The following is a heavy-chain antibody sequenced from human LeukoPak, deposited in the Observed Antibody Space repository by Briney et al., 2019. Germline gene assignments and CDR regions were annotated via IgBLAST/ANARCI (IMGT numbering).Heavy chain of an antibody. D-gene: IGHD3-22*01. V-gene: IGHV3-74*01. J-gene: IGHJ4*02. CDR3: ARASDYYYDSSAYYY. Sequence: GGSLRLSCAASGFTFSSYWMHWVRQAPGKGLVWVSRINSDGRSTNYADSVKGRFTISRDNAKNTLSLQMNSLRAEDTAVYYCARASDYYYDSSAYYYWGQGTLVTVSS. CDR2: INSDGRST. CDR1: GFTFSSYW.